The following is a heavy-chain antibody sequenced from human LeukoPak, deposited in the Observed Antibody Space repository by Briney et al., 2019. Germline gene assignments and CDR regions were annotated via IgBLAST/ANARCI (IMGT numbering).Heavy chain of an antibody. CDR3: ARVNGYCSSISCFLDY. Sequence: SSVKVSCKTSGGTFSSHVSSWLRQAPGQGLDWMGGSIPIFGTANYAQKFQGRVTITADKSTNKVSMELSSLRSDDTAIYFCARVNGYCSSISCFLDYWGQGTLVTVSS. CDR1: GGTFSSHV. J-gene: IGHJ4*02. D-gene: IGHD2-2*01. CDR2: SIPIFGTA. V-gene: IGHV1-69*06.